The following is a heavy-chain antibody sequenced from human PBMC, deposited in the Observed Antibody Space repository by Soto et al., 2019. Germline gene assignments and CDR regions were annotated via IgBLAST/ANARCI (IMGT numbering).Heavy chain of an antibody. CDR1: GFTFSSYA. CDR2: ISYDGSNK. CDR3: ARETTVTTFYGMDV. V-gene: IGHV3-30-3*01. Sequence: QPGGSLRLSCAASGFTFSSYAMHWVRQAPGKGLEWVAVISYDGSNKYYADSVKGRFTISRDNSKNTLYLQMNSLRAEDTAVYYCARETTVTTFYGMDVWGQGTTVTVSS. D-gene: IGHD4-4*01. J-gene: IGHJ6*02.